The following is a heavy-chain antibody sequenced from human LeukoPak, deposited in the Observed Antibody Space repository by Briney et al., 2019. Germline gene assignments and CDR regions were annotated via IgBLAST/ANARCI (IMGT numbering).Heavy chain of an antibody. V-gene: IGHV1-2*02. Sequence: ASVKVSCKASGYTFTDYSLHWVRQGQAPGQGLEWMGWINPNSGVTNFAQKFQGRVTLTRDTSISTVYMEMNRLTSDDTAVYYCERVGGSNWGGGSDYWGQGALVTVSS. CDR3: ERVGGSNWGGGSDY. J-gene: IGHJ4*02. CDR2: INPNSGVT. CDR1: GYTFTDYS. D-gene: IGHD6-13*01.